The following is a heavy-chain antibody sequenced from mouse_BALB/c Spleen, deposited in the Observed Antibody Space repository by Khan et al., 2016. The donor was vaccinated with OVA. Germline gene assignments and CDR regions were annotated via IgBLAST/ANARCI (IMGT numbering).Heavy chain of an antibody. CDR3: ARWGGDGVTY. D-gene: IGHD2-13*01. V-gene: IGHV1-80*01. J-gene: IGHJ3*01. CDR1: GYSFSRSW. CDR2: IYPGNGDT. Sequence: QVQLQQSGAELVRPGSSVKISCKASGYSFSRSWMNWVKQRPGQGLEWIGQIYPGNGDTNYNGKFKGKATLTADKSSSTAYMQLSSLTSEDSAVYVCARWGGDGVTYWGHGTLVTVSA.